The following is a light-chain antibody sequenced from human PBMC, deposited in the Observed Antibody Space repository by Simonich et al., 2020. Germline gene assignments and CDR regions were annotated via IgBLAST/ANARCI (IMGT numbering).Light chain of an antibody. J-gene: IGKJ1*01. CDR3: QQYYSTPWT. CDR2: WAS. CDR1: QSVLYRSNNKNY. Sequence: DIVMTQSPDSLAVSLGERATINCKSSQSVLYRSNNKNYLALYQQKPGQPPKLLIYWASTRESGVPDRFSGSGSGTYFTLTISSLQAEDVAVYYCQQYYSTPWTFGQGTKVEIK. V-gene: IGKV4-1*01.